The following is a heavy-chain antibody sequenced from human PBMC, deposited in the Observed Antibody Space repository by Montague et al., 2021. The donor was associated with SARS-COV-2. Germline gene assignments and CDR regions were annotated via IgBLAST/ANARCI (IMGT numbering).Heavy chain of an antibody. Sequence: SLRLSCPASGFTFSSYAMHWVRQAPGKGLEWVAVISYDGSNKYYADSVKGRFTISRGNSKNTLYLQMNSLRAEDTAVYYCARDLSRYFDWLLSGYYYGMDVWGQGTTVTVSS. J-gene: IGHJ6*02. D-gene: IGHD3-9*01. CDR1: GFTFSSYA. CDR2: ISYDGSNK. CDR3: ARDLSRYFDWLLSGYYYGMDV. V-gene: IGHV3-30*04.